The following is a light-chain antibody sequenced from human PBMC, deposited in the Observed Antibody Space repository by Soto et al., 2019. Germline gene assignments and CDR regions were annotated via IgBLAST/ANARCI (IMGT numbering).Light chain of an antibody. J-gene: IGKJ3*01. CDR3: QQYGGSPFT. V-gene: IGKV3-20*01. CDR2: NTF. CDR1: QSFSTSY. Sequence: EIVLTQSPVTLSLSPGDRATLSCRASQSFSTSYLAWYQHKPGQAPRLLIYNTFTRATGIPDRFSGSGSGTDFTLTISRLEPEDFAVYYCQQYGGSPFTFGPGTKVDIK.